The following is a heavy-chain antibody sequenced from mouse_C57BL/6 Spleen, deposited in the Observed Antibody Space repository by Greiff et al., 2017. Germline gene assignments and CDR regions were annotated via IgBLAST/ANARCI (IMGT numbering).Heavy chain of an antibody. CDR1: GYTFTSYW. CDR3: AKNPIYYDYANDYDY. V-gene: IGHV1-74*01. CDR2: IHPSDSDT. D-gene: IGHD2-4*01. J-gene: IGHJ2*01. Sequence: VQLQQPGAELVKPGASVKVSCKASGYTFTSYWMHWVKQRPGQGLEWIGRIHPSDSDTNYNQKFKGKATLTVDKSSSTAYMQLSSLTSKDSAVYYCAKNPIYYDYANDYDYWGQGTTLTVSS.